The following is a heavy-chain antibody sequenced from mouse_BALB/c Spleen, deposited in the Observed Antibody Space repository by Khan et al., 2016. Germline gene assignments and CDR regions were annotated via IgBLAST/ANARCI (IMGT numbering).Heavy chain of an antibody. V-gene: IGHV3-2*02. D-gene: IGHD2-10*01. Sequence: EVQLQESGPGLVKPSKSLSLTCTVTGYSITSDYAWNWIRQFPGNKLEWMGYISYSGSTSYNPSLKSRISITRDTSKNQFFLQLNSVTTEDTATYYCARRGAYYGNYEAWFAYWGQGTLVTVSA. CDR1: GYSITSDYA. J-gene: IGHJ3*01. CDR2: ISYSGST. CDR3: ARRGAYYGNYEAWFAY.